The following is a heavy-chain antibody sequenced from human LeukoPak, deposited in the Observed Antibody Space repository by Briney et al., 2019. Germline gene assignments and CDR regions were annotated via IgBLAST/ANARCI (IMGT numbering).Heavy chain of an antibody. D-gene: IGHD3-10*01. CDR1: GYTFTGNY. CDR2: IIPIFGTA. J-gene: IGHJ4*02. Sequence: ASVKVSCKASGYTFTGNYMHWVRQAPGQGLEWMGGIIPIFGTANYAQKFQGRVTITADESTSTAYMELSSLRSEDTAVYYCARVDGMVRGVIGFDYWGQGTLVTVSS. V-gene: IGHV1-69*13. CDR3: ARVDGMVRGVIGFDY.